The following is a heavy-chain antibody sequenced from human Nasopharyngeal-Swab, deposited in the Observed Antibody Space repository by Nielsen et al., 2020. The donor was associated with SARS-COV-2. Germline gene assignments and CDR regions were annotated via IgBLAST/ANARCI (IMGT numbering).Heavy chain of an antibody. Sequence: GESLKISCVASGFTFSSYGMHWVRQAPGKGLEWVAVISSDGSIKYYADPLKGRFTISRDNSENALYLHMSSLRGEDTAVYYCARTLFRFLEWSWDVWGQGTTVTVSS. V-gene: IGHV3-30*03. CDR3: ARTLFRFLEWSWDV. J-gene: IGHJ6*02. CDR1: GFTFSSYG. CDR2: ISSDGSIK. D-gene: IGHD3-3*01.